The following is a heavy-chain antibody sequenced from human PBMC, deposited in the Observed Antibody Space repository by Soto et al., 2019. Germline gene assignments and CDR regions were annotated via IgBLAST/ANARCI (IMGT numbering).Heavy chain of an antibody. CDR2: IIPTFGTA. J-gene: IGHJ4*02. D-gene: IGHD1-26*01. Sequence: QVQLVQSGAEVKKPGSSVKVSCKASGGTFSSYSINWVRQAPGQGLEWMGEIIPTFGTANYAQKFQGRGTITADEATSTAYMELSSLRSEDTAVYYCARAGGRHSGGIDYWGQGTLVTVSS. V-gene: IGHV1-69*01. CDR1: GGTFSSYS. CDR3: ARAGGRHSGGIDY.